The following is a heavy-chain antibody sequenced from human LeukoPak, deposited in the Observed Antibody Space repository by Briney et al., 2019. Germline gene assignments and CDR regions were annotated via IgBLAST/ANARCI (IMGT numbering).Heavy chain of an antibody. Sequence: GGSLRLSCAASGFTFSSYGMHWVRQAPGRGLEWVAFIRYDGSNKYYADSVKGRFTISRDNSKNTLYLQMNSLRAEDTAVYYCAKLIAGYDFWSGHHGDYWGQGTLVTVSS. V-gene: IGHV3-30*02. CDR2: IRYDGSNK. CDR1: GFTFSSYG. CDR3: AKLIAGYDFWSGHHGDY. D-gene: IGHD3-3*01. J-gene: IGHJ4*02.